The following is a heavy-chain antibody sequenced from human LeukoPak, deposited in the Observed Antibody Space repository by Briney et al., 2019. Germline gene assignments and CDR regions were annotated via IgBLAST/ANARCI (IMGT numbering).Heavy chain of an antibody. CDR1: GFTFSSYG. CDR2: IWSDGNNK. D-gene: IGHD2-2*01. J-gene: IGHJ4*02. CDR3: ARDGQQSSPYAYDY. V-gene: IGHV3-33*08. Sequence: GGSLRLSCAASGFTFSSYGMHWVRQAPGKGLEWLSQIWSDGNNKYYADTVRGRFTISRDTSKNTLYLEMNSLRAEDTAIYYCARDGQQSSPYAYDYWGQGTLVTVSS.